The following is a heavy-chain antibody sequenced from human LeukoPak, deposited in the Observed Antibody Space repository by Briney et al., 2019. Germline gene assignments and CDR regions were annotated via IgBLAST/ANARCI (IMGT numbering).Heavy chain of an antibody. CDR2: IRNRPNGGTT. D-gene: IGHD4-11*01. J-gene: IGHJ4*02. V-gene: IGHV3-49*03. CDR3: TRGDYSNYDY. CDR1: GFTFGDYA. Sequence: GGSLRLSCTASGFTFGDYAMSWFRQAPGKGLEWVGFIRNRPNGGTTEYAASVKGRFTTSRDDSKSIAYLQMNSLKIEDTAVYYCTRGDYSNYDYWGQGTLVTVSS.